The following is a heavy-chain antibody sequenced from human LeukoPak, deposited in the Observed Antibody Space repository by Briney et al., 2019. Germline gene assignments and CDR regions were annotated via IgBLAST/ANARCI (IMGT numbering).Heavy chain of an antibody. CDR3: ARGTMIVVAVGDYFDL. CDR1: GFTFDDYA. V-gene: IGHV3-9*03. CDR2: ISWNSVNI. D-gene: IGHD3-22*01. Sequence: GGSLRLSCTASGFTFDDYAMHWVRQAPGKGREWVSGISWNSVNIDYADSWKGRFTISRDNARNSLYLQMNSLRAEDMALYYCARGTMIVVAVGDYFDLWGQGTLVTVSS. J-gene: IGHJ4*02.